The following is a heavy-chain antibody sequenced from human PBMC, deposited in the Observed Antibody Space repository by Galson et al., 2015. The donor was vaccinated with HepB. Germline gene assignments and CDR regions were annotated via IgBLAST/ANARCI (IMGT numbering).Heavy chain of an antibody. V-gene: IGHV1-69*01. CDR1: GVTFSSHA. CDR2: IIPMFRTA. CDR3: ARQYDSSGFYTY. Sequence: QSGAEVKKPGESLRISCKASGVTFSSHAISWVRQAPGHGLEWMGGIIPMFRTANYAQKFQGRVTITADESTSTAYMELTSLTSEDTAVYYCARQYDSSGFYTYWGQGTLVTVSS. D-gene: IGHD3-22*01. J-gene: IGHJ4*02.